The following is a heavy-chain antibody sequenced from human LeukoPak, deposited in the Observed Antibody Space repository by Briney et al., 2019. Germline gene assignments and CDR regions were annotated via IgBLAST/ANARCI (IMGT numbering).Heavy chain of an antibody. J-gene: IGHJ5*01. Sequence: HPGGSLRLSFAASRFTLNTYCMNCVRQAPGKGLEWVSYISSSSSTIYYANSVKGRFTISRDNAKNSLYLQMNSLRDEDTAVYYGARASSFDFWGQGTLVTASS. CDR1: RFTLNTYC. CDR3: ARASSFDF. CDR2: ISSSSSTI. V-gene: IGHV3-48*02.